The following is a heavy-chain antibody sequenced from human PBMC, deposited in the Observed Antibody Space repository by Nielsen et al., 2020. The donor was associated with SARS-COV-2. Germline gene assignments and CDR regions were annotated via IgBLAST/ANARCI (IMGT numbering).Heavy chain of an antibody. V-gene: IGHV3-9*01. Sequence: SLKISCAASGFTFDDYAMHWVRQAPGKGLEWVSGISWNSGSIGYADSVKGRFTISRDNAKNSLYLQMNSLRAEDTAVYYCARALGSLGYWGQGTLVTVSS. CDR3: ARALGSLGY. CDR2: ISWNSGSI. D-gene: IGHD3-3*02. J-gene: IGHJ4*02. CDR1: GFTFDDYA.